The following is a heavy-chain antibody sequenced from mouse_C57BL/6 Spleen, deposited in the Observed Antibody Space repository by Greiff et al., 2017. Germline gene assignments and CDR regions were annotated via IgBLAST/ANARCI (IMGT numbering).Heavy chain of an antibody. J-gene: IGHJ4*01. CDR3: AIPLLYYYAMDY. CDR2: IWRGGST. V-gene: IGHV2-5*01. D-gene: IGHD6-1*01. Sequence: VQGVESGPGLVQPSQSLSITCTVSGFSLTSYGVHWVRQSPGKGLEWLGVIWRGGSTDYNAAFMSRLSITKDNAKSQVFFKMNSLQADDTAIYYCAIPLLYYYAMDYWGQGTSVTVSS. CDR1: GFSLTSYG.